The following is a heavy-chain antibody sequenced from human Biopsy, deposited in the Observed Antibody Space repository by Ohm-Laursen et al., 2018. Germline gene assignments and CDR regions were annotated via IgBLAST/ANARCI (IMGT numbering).Heavy chain of an antibody. V-gene: IGHV3-23*01. J-gene: IGHJ5*02. Sequence: SLRLSCTASGFTFSSHAMSWVRHAPGKGLECVSVINGSGGSTYYADPVKGRFTISRDNSKNTLYLQMNSLRAEDTAMYYCARDLYDFCGGCPFDPWGQGTLVTVSS. CDR1: GFTFSSHA. CDR2: INGSGGST. D-gene: IGHD3-3*01. CDR3: ARDLYDFCGGCPFDP.